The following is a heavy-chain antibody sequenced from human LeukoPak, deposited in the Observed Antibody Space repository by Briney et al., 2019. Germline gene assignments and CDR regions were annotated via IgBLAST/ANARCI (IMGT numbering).Heavy chain of an antibody. D-gene: IGHD1-26*01. J-gene: IGHJ4*02. Sequence: SETLSLTCTVSGGSISTSYWSWIRQPPGKGLEWIGYIYNSGSTNYNPSLKSRVTISVDTSKNQFSLKLSSVTAADTAVYYCARAMVGATGFDYWGRGTLVTVSS. V-gene: IGHV4-59*01. CDR3: ARAMVGATGFDY. CDR1: GGSISTSY. CDR2: IYNSGST.